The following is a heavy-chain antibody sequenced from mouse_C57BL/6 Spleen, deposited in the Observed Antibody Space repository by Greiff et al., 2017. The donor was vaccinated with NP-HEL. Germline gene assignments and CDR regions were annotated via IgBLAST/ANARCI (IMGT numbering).Heavy chain of an antibody. CDR2: IHPNSGST. CDR1: GYTFTSYW. CDR3: ARSQAYAMDY. J-gene: IGHJ4*01. D-gene: IGHD3-1*01. V-gene: IGHV1-64*01. Sequence: VKVQQPGAELVKPGASVKLSCKASGYTFTSYWMHWVKQRPGQGLEWIGMIHPNSGSTNYNEKFKSKATLTVDKSSSTAYMQLSSLTSEDSAVYYCARSQAYAMDYWGQGTSVTVSS.